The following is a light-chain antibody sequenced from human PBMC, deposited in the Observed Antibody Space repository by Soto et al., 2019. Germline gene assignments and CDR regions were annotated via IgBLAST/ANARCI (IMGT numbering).Light chain of an antibody. J-gene: IGLJ3*02. CDR3: QTWSTDIRV. Sequence: QLVLTQSPSASASLGASVKLTCTLSSGHNSYAIAWHQQQPEKGPRYLMKVNSDGSHSKGDGIPDRFSGSSSGAERYLTISSLQSVDEADYYCQTWSTDIRVFGGGTKVTVL. CDR2: VNSDGSH. V-gene: IGLV4-69*01. CDR1: SGHNSYA.